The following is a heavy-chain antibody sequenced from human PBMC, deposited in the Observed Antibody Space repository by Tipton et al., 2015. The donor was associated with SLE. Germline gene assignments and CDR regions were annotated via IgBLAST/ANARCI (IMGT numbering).Heavy chain of an antibody. CDR1: GYTVTRYY. V-gene: IGHV1-18*04. CDR2: ISAYNGKT. CDR3: TRDTRYQHASDV. J-gene: IGHJ4*02. Sequence: QLVQSGAEVKKPGASVKVSCKASGYTVTRYYMHWVRQAPGQGLEWVGWISAYNGKTNYAQMVEGRVTMSTDTSTNKAFMELRSLRSDDTAVYYCTRDTRYQHASDVWGQGTLVTVSS. D-gene: IGHD2-2*01.